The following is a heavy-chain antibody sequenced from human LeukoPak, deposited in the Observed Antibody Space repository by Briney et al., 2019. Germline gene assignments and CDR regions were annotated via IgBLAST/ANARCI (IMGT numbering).Heavy chain of an antibody. Sequence: GGSLRLSCEASGFTFNDYYMSWIRQAPGKGLEWISYISSTGFRTYYAAPVKGRFTISRDNTKNSLFLQMSGLRAEDTAVYFCAGLVDNAGKFAVSSNAFDVWGQGTVVTVSS. D-gene: IGHD3-9*01. V-gene: IGHV3-11*01. J-gene: IGHJ3*01. CDR1: GFTFNDYY. CDR3: AGLVDNAGKFAVSSNAFDV. CDR2: ISSTGFRT.